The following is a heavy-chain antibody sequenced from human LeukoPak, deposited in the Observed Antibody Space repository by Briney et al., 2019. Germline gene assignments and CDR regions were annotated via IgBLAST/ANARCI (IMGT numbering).Heavy chain of an antibody. CDR2: IYSGGST. CDR3: ARHDWFDP. J-gene: IGHJ5*02. CDR1: GFIVSSDY. V-gene: IGHV3-53*01. Sequence: GGSLRLSCVVSGFIVSSDYMSWVRQAPGKGLEWVSVIYSGGSTYYADSVKGRFTISRDNSKNTLYLQMNSLRAEDTAVYYCARHDWFDPWGQGTLVTVSS.